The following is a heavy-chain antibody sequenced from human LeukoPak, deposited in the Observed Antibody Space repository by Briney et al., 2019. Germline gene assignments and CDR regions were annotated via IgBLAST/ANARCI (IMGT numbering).Heavy chain of an antibody. CDR2: IYYSGST. D-gene: IGHD3-22*01. Sequence: TSETLSLTCTVSGGSISSYYWSWIRQPPGKGLEWIGYIYYSGSTNYNPSLKSRVTISVDTSKNQFSLKLSSVTAADTAVYYCARDGGLTFDYWGQGTLVPVSS. J-gene: IGHJ4*02. V-gene: IGHV4-59*01. CDR1: GGSISSYY. CDR3: ARDGGLTFDY.